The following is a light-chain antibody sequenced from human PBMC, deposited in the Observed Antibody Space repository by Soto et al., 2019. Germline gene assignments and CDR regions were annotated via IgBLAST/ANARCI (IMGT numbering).Light chain of an antibody. CDR2: GAS. CDR1: QTVISNY. CDR3: QQMRT. J-gene: IGKJ1*01. V-gene: IGKV3-20*01. Sequence: EIVLTQPPGTLSLSPGERATLSCRASQTVISNYLAWYQQRPGQPPRLLIHGASNRATGIPDRFSGGGSGTDFILTISRLEPEDFAMYYCQQMRTFGQGTKVEMK.